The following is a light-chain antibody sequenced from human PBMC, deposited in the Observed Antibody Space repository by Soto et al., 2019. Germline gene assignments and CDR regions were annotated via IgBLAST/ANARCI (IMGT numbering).Light chain of an antibody. CDR2: EVS. V-gene: IGLV2-8*01. Sequence: QSALTQPPSASGSPGQSVTISCTGTSSDVGGYNYVSWYQKHPGKAPKLMISEVSKRPSGVPDRFSGSKSGNTASLTVSGLKAEDAAEYYCSSFAGNNNLVFGGGTKVTVL. CDR3: SSFAGNNNLV. J-gene: IGLJ2*01. CDR1: SSDVGGYNY.